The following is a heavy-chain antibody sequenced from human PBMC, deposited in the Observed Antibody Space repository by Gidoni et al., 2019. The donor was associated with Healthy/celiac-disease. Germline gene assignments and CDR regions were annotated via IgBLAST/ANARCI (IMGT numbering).Heavy chain of an antibody. V-gene: IGHV4-31*03. J-gene: IGHJ5*02. CDR3: ARALDSSSDDNWFDP. D-gene: IGHD6-13*01. CDR1: GASISSGGYY. CDR2: IYYSGST. Sequence: QVQLQESAPGLVKPSHTLSPPCTVSGASISSGGYYWSWLRQHPGKGLEWIGYIYYSGSTYYNPSLKSRVTISVDTSKNQFSLKLSSVTAADTAVYDCARALDSSSDDNWFDPWGQGTLVTVSS.